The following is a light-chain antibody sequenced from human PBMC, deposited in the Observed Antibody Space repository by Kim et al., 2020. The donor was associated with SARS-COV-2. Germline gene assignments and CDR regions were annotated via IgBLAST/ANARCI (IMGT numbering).Light chain of an antibody. CDR3: CSYAGSRSFVV. J-gene: IGLJ2*01. V-gene: IGLV2-23*02. Sequence: QSITISCSGTSSCIGNYNLVSWYQQRPGKAPKLLIFEVSKRPSGVSNRFSGSKSGDTASLTISGLQAEDESDYYCCSYAGSRSFVVFGGGTQLTVL. CDR2: EVS. CDR1: SSCIGNYNL.